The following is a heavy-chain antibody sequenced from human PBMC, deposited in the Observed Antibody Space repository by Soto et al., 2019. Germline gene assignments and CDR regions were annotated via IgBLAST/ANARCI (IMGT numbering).Heavy chain of an antibody. CDR3: ARVLKSSGWDNDVFDI. V-gene: IGHV4-4*02. D-gene: IGHD6-19*01. CDR1: GGSISSSNW. Sequence: SETLSLTCAVSGGSISSSNWWSWVRQPPGKGLEWIGEIYHSGSTNYNPSLKSRVTISVDKSKNQFSLKLSSVTAEDTAVYYCARVLKSSGWDNDVFDIWGQGTMVTVSS. J-gene: IGHJ3*02. CDR2: IYHSGST.